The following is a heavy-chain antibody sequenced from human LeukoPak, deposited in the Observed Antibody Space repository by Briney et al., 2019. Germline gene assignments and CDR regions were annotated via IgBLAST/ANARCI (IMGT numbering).Heavy chain of an antibody. CDR3: ARADSSSPHYYYYYMDV. CDR2: IYTSGST. CDR1: GGSISSGSYY. Sequence: PSETLSLTCAVSGGSISSGSYYWGWIRQPAGKGLEWIGRIYTSGSTNYNPSLKSRVTISVDTSKNQFSLKLSSVTAADTAVYYCARADSSSPHYYYYYMDVWGKGTTVTVSS. D-gene: IGHD6-6*01. V-gene: IGHV4-61*02. J-gene: IGHJ6*03.